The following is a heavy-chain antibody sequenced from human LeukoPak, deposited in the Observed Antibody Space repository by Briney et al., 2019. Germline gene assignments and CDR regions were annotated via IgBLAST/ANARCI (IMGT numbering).Heavy chain of an antibody. Sequence: GGALRLSCAAPGFKFDDYCMSWVRQAPGKGLGWVSAISGSGGSTYYADSVKGRFTISRDNSKNTLYLQMNSLRAEDTAVYYCAKDRGVTTIWFDPWGQGTLVTVSS. CDR2: ISGSGGST. V-gene: IGHV3-23*01. CDR3: AKDRGVTTIWFDP. J-gene: IGHJ5*02. D-gene: IGHD4-17*01. CDR1: GFKFDDYC.